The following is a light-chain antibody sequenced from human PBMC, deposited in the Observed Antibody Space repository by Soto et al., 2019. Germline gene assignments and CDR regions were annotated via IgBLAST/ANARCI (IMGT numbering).Light chain of an antibody. J-gene: IGKJ5*01. V-gene: IGKV1-5*03. CDR1: QTISSW. CDR2: KAS. CDR3: QHYNSYSEA. Sequence: DIQMTQSPSTLSGSVGDRVTITCRASQTISSWLAWYQQKPGKAPKLLIYKASTLKSGVPSRFSGSGSGTEVTLTISSLQPDDFATYYCQHYNSYSEAFGQGTRLENK.